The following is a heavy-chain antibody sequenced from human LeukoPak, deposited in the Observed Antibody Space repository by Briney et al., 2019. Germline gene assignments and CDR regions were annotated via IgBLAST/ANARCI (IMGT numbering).Heavy chain of an antibody. CDR1: GFTFSSYS. D-gene: IGHD6-13*01. CDR3: AREESSSCLDY. Sequence: PGGSLRLSCAASGFTFSSYSMNWVRQAPGKGLEWVSYISSSGSTIYYADSVKGRFTISRDNAKNSLYLQMNSLRADDTAVYYCAREESSSCLDYWGQGTLVTVSS. J-gene: IGHJ4*02. V-gene: IGHV3-48*04. CDR2: ISSSGSTI.